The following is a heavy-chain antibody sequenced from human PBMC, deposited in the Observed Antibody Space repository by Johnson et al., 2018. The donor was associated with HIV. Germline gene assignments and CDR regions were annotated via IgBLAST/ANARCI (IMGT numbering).Heavy chain of an antibody. V-gene: IGHV3-30-3*01. CDR1: GFTFSNYT. CDR3: AKDVYGGNLEPFDAFDI. J-gene: IGHJ3*02. D-gene: IGHD4-23*01. CDR2: ISYDGSNK. Sequence: VQLVESGGGVVQPGRSLRLSCAASGFTFSNYTIHWVRQAPGKGLEWVAVISYDGSNKYYADSVKGRFTISRDNSKNTLYLQMNSLRAEDTAVYYCAKDVYGGNLEPFDAFDICCQGTMVTVSS.